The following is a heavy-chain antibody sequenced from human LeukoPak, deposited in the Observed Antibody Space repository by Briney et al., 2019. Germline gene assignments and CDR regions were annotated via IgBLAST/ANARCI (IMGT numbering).Heavy chain of an antibody. J-gene: IGHJ4*02. CDR2: ITADNAKT. CDR3: ARDVYSIAAAGTFDY. V-gene: IGHV1-18*01. D-gene: IGHD6-13*01. Sequence: ASVKVSCKASGYSFTSYGISWVRQAPGQGLEWMGWITADNAKTNYAQRLQGRVTLTTDTSTSTAYMELRSLRSDDTAVYYCARDVYSIAAAGTFDYWGQGTLVTVSS. CDR1: GYSFTSYG.